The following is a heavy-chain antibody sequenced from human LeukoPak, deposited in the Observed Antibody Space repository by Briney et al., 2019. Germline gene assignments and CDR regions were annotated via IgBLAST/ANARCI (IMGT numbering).Heavy chain of an antibody. V-gene: IGHV3-7*01. Sequence: QPGGSLRLSCAASGFTFSSYWMSWVRQAPGKGLEWVANIKQDGSEKYYVDSVKGRFTISRDNAKNSLYLQMNSLRAEDTAVYYCARIAVAGKGYFDYWGQGTLVTVSS. CDR2: IKQDGSEK. CDR1: GFTFSSYW. CDR3: ARIAVAGKGYFDY. J-gene: IGHJ4*02. D-gene: IGHD6-19*01.